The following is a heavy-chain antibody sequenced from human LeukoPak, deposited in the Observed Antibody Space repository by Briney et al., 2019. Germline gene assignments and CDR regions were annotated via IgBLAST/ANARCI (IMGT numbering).Heavy chain of an antibody. D-gene: IGHD3-10*01. CDR1: GFTFSRYG. CDR2: ISDSGGDK. Sequence: GGSLRLSCAASGFTFSRYGFHWVRQAPGKGLEWVAFISDSGGDKWFGDSVKGRFTISRDKPKNTVNLQMSSLRAEDTALYYCARDGGSESYAFDYWGQETLVAVSS. J-gene: IGHJ4*02. CDR3: ARDGGSESYAFDY. V-gene: IGHV3-30*02.